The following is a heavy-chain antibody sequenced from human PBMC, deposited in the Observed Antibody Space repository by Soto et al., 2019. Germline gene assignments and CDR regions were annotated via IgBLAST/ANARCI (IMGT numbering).Heavy chain of an antibody. CDR1: GFTFSNYA. D-gene: IGHD1-26*01. CDR3: AKEYTSTSRGSFDY. V-gene: IGHV3-23*01. Sequence: EVHLLEFGGGLVQPGGSLRLSCAASGFTFSNYAMNWVRQAPGKGLEWVSGITGSSGRTFYADSVKGRFTISRDNSKNTVYLQMNSVRADDTDVYYCAKEYTSTSRGSFDYWGQGALVTVSS. J-gene: IGHJ4*02. CDR2: ITGSSGRT.